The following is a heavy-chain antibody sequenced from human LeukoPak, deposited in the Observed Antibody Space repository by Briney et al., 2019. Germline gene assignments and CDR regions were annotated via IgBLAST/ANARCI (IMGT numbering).Heavy chain of an antibody. Sequence: SETLSLTCAVYGGSFSGYYWSWIRQPPGKGLEWIGEINHSGSTNYNPSLNSRATITVDTSKNQFSLNLRSVTAADTSVYFCARHGDNADYTIFYWFDSWGQGALVTVSS. CDR1: GGSFSGYY. J-gene: IGHJ5*01. CDR3: ARHGDNADYTIFYWFDS. CDR2: INHSGST. V-gene: IGHV4-34*01. D-gene: IGHD4-17*01.